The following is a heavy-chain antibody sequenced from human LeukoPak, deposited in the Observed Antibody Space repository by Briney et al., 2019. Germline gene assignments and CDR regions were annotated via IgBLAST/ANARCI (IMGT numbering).Heavy chain of an antibody. D-gene: IGHD5/OR15-5a*01. J-gene: IGHJ4*02. CDR3: APSPRSVYSLDFDY. CDR2: FDPEDGET. Sequence: GASVTVSCKVSAYTLTELSMHWVRQAPGKGLEWRGGFDPEDGETIYAQKFQGRVTMTEDTSTDTAYMELSSLRSEDTAVYYCAPSPRSVYSLDFDYWDQGTLVTVSS. CDR1: AYTLTELS. V-gene: IGHV1-24*01.